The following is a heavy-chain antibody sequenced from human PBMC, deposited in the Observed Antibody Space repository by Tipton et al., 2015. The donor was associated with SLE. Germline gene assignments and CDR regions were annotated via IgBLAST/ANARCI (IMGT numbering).Heavy chain of an antibody. V-gene: IGHV4-61*01. CDR1: GGSISSSSYY. Sequence: TLSLTCTVSGGSISSSSYYWSWIRQPPGKGLEWIGYIYHSGSTNYNPSLKSRVTISVDTSKNQFSLKLSSVTAADTAVYYCARDRRLEGTMVRGVVAFDIWGQGTMVTVSS. CDR2: IYHSGST. D-gene: IGHD3-10*01. J-gene: IGHJ3*02. CDR3: ARDRRLEGTMVRGVVAFDI.